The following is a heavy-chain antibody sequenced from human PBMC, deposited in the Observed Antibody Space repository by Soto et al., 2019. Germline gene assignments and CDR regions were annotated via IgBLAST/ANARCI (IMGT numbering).Heavy chain of an antibody. D-gene: IGHD1-26*01. J-gene: IGHJ3*02. CDR2: ISAYQGDK. Sequence: GASVNVSCKASGYTFTNYGISWVRQAPGQGGEWMGWISAYQGDKKYAQKFQDRVTMTTDTSTSTAYMELRSLKSDDTAVYYCARYTPSRFVIVAAATFDIWGQGSMVTVSS. CDR3: ARYTPSRFVIVAAATFDI. V-gene: IGHV1-18*04. CDR1: GYTFTNYG.